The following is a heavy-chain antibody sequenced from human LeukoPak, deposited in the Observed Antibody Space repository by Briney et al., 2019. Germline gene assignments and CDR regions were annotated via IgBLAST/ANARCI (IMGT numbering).Heavy chain of an antibody. CDR1: GFTFDDYG. J-gene: IGHJ4*02. V-gene: IGHV3-20*04. D-gene: IGHD5-18*01. CDR3: ARDLSGVTGYTYGRGIDY. CDR2: INWNGGST. Sequence: AGGSLRLSCAASGFTFDDYGMSWVRQDPGKGLEWVSGINWNGGSTGYADSVKGRFTISRDNAKTSLYLQMNSLRAEDTAVYYCARDLSGVTGYTYGRGIDYWGQGTLVTVSS.